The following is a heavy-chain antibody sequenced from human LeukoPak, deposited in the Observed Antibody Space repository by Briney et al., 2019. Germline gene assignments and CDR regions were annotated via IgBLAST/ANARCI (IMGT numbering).Heavy chain of an antibody. V-gene: IGHV1-69*13. CDR3: ATPPTGTTTIGEYYFDS. CDR1: GGTFSSYT. CDR2: IIPFFGSA. J-gene: IGHJ4*02. D-gene: IGHD1-1*01. Sequence: GASVKVSCKASGGTFSSYTIALVRQAPGQGLEWLGGIIPFFGSANYAQKFQGRVTITADESTSTAFMELSSLRSEDTAVYYCATPPTGTTTIGEYYFDSWGQGNLVTVSS.